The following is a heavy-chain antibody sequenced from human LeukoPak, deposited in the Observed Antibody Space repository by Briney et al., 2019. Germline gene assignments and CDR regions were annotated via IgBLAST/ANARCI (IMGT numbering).Heavy chain of an antibody. J-gene: IGHJ4*02. CDR3: ARGANWGSPDY. V-gene: IGHV4-59*01. CDR1: GGSISSDY. Sequence: SETLSLTCTVSGGSISSDYWSWIRQSPGKGLEWIGDIYYSGTTSYNPSRKSRVTISLDTSKNQFCLKLSCVTAADTAVYYCARGANWGSPDYWGQGTLVTVSS. D-gene: IGHD7-27*01. CDR2: IYYSGTT.